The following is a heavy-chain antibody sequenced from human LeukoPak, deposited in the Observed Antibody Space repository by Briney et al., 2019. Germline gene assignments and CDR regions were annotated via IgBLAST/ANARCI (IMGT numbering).Heavy chain of an antibody. Sequence: GGSLRLSCAASGFSFSTYSMNWVRQAPGKGLEWLSYISSSSSPIYYADSVKGRFTSSRDNAKNSLNLDMNSLRDEDTAVYYCATEDGGRFHWGQGTLVTVSS. V-gene: IGHV3-48*02. CDR1: GFSFSTYS. CDR3: ATEDGGRFH. D-gene: IGHD4-23*01. J-gene: IGHJ4*02. CDR2: ISSSSSPI.